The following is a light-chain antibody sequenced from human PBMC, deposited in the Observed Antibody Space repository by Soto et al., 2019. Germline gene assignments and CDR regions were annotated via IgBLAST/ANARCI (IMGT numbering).Light chain of an antibody. CDR3: SSYTTSSTYA. CDR2: EVS. CDR1: SIEVVAYNY. Sequence: QSALTQPASVSVAPGQAITISCTGTSIEVVAYNYVYWYQQHPGKAPKLMIYEVSNRPSGVSNRFSGSKSGDTASLTISGLQAEDEADYYCSSYTTSSTYAFGTGTKVTVL. J-gene: IGLJ1*01. V-gene: IGLV2-14*01.